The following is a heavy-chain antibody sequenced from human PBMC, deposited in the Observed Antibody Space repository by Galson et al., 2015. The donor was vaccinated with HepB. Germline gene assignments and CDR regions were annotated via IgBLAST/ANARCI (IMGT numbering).Heavy chain of an antibody. CDR3: LSGGGPFYGIFHY. Sequence: SLRLSCATSGLMFSNFWMNWVRHAPGEGLMWVSSISGDGNTTSYADSVTGRFTISRDNAKNTLYLQMISLRPEDTAVYYCLSGGGPFYGIFHYCGQGTVVSVSS. V-gene: IGHV3-74*01. CDR1: GLMFSNFW. CDR2: ISGDGNTT. J-gene: IGHJ4*02. D-gene: IGHD3-16*01.